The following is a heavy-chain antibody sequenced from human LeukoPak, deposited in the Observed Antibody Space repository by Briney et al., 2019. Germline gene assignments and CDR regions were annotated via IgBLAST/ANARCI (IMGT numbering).Heavy chain of an antibody. D-gene: IGHD3-22*01. CDR1: GFTFSSYG. CDR2: IWYDGSDK. Sequence: PGRSLRLSCAASGFTFSSYGMHWVRQAPGKGLEWVAVIWYDGSDKYSADSVKGRFTISRDNSKNTLYLQLNSLRDEDTAVYHCARGARADSSGYCDYWGQGILVTVSS. V-gene: IGHV3-33*01. J-gene: IGHJ4*02. CDR3: ARGARADSSGYCDY.